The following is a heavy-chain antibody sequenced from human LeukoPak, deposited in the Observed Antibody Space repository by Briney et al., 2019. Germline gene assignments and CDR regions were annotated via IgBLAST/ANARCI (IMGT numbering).Heavy chain of an antibody. J-gene: IGHJ4*02. Sequence: ASVKVSCKASGYTFTDQFMHWMRQAPGQGLGWMGEINPYNGDTKYARRFQGRVTMTRDTSISTAFMEVSRLTSDDTAVYYCARDNSLNDFDYWGQGTLVTVAS. CDR1: GYTFTDQF. D-gene: IGHD1-1*01. CDR3: ARDNSLNDFDY. CDR2: INPYNGDT. V-gene: IGHV1-2*02.